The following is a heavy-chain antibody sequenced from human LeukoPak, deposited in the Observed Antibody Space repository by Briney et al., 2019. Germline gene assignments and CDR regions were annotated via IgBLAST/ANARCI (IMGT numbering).Heavy chain of an antibody. CDR1: GGTFSSYA. CDR3: ARTKAVAGTVDWFDP. D-gene: IGHD6-19*01. V-gene: IGHV1-69*05. J-gene: IGHJ5*02. Sequence: ASVKVSCEASGGTFSSYAISWVRQAPGQGLEWMGGIIPIFGTANYAQKFQGRVTITTDESTSTAYMELSSLRSEDTAVYYCARTKAVAGTVDWFDPWGQGTLVTVSS. CDR2: IIPIFGTA.